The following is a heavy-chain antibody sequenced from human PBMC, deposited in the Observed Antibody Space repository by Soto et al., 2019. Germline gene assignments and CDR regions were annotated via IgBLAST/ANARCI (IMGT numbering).Heavy chain of an antibody. CDR2: TSYDGSDN. J-gene: IGHJ1*01. CDR1: GFTFRSYV. Sequence: QVQLVESGGGVVQPGTSLRVSCVGSGFTFRSYVIHWVRHAPGKGLEWVALTSYDGSDNYYGDSVRGRFTISRDNSRKTVDLQMDSLRLEDTALYYCARWGTTGGLDVWGQGTLVSVSS. CDR3: ARWGTTGGLDV. D-gene: IGHD3-16*01. V-gene: IGHV3-30*19.